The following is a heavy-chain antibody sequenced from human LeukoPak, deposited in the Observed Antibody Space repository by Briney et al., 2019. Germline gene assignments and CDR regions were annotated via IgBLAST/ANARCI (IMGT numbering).Heavy chain of an antibody. V-gene: IGHV3-23*01. J-gene: IGHJ4*02. Sequence: GGSLRLSCAAPGFTFSTYAMTWVRQAPGKGLEWVSSITGNGGSTYYADSVKGRFTISRDNSKNTLHLQMNSLRAEDTAVYHCARDSGSYLQPTDYWGQGTLVTVSS. CDR3: ARDSGSYLQPTDY. CDR1: GFTFSTYA. D-gene: IGHD1-26*01. CDR2: ITGNGGST.